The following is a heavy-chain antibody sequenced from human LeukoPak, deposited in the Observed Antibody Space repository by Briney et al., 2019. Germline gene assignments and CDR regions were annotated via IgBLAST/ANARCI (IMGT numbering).Heavy chain of an antibody. V-gene: IGHV1-46*01. J-gene: IGHJ1*01. CDR3: ASPLYYYDSSGPFQH. D-gene: IGHD3-22*01. Sequence: ASVKVSCRASGYTFTSYYMHWVRQAPGQGLEWMGIINPSGGSTSYAQKFQGRVTMTRDTSTSTVYMELSSLGSEDTAVYYCASPLYYYDSSGPFQHWGQGTLVTVSS. CDR1: GYTFTSYY. CDR2: INPSGGST.